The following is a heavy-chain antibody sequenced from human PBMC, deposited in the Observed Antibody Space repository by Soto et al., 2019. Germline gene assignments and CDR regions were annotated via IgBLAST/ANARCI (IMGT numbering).Heavy chain of an antibody. CDR2: IFASGST. Sequence: PSETLSLTCTVSNGSINDYYWSWIRQPAGRGLEWIGRIFASGSTNFNPSLKSRVTMSVDTSKQQFSLRLTSVTAADTAVYYCARDGGRLITTSIDVWGQGTTVTVSS. CDR3: ARDGGRLITTSIDV. J-gene: IGHJ6*02. CDR1: NGSINDYY. D-gene: IGHD3-22*01. V-gene: IGHV4-4*07.